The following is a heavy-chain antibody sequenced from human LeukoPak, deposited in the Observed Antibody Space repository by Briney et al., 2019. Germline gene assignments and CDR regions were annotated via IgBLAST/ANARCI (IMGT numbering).Heavy chain of an antibody. D-gene: IGHD2-2*02. Sequence: GGSLRLSCAASGFTFSSYSMNWVRQAPGKGLEWVSSISSSSSYIYYAGSVKGRFTISRDNAKNSLYLQMNSLRAEDTAVYYCASGFYCSSTSCYRFDYWGQGTLVTVSS. V-gene: IGHV3-21*01. CDR2: ISSSSSYI. CDR3: ASGFYCSSTSCYRFDY. CDR1: GFTFSSYS. J-gene: IGHJ4*02.